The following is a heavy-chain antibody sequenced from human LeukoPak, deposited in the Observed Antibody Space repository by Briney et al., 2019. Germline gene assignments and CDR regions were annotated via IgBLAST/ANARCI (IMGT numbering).Heavy chain of an antibody. CDR2: ISDNGGST. J-gene: IGHJ6*02. V-gene: IGHV3-23*01. D-gene: IGHD4-23*01. Sequence: GGSMRLSCAASGFTFSNYAMNWVRQAPGKGLEWVSAISDNGGSTYYADSVKGRFTISRDNSKNTLYLQMNSLRAEDTGVYYCAKDLSPLRVVTPYCYYGMDVWGQGTTVTVSS. CDR1: GFTFSNYA. CDR3: AKDLSPLRVVTPYCYYGMDV.